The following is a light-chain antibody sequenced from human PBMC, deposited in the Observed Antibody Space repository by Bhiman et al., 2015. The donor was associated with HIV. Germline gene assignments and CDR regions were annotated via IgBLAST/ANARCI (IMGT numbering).Light chain of an antibody. CDR3: QAWDSTTRVV. CDR2: QDS. CDR1: KLGNKY. V-gene: IGLV3-1*01. Sequence: SYELTQPPSVSVSPGQTASITCSGDKLGNKYASWYQQKARQSPVLVIYQDSKRPSGIPERFSGTNSGNTATLTISEAQSVDEADYYCQAWDSTTRVVFGGGTKLTVL. J-gene: IGLJ3*02.